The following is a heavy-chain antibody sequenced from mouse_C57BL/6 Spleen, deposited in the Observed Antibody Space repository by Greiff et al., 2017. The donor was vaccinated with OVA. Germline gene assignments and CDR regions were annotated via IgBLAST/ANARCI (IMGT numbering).Heavy chain of an antibody. CDR2: INPSTGGT. J-gene: IGHJ4*01. D-gene: IGHD2-3*01. V-gene: IGHV1-42*01. CDR1: GYSFTGYY. CDR3: ARTGYYVDYYAMDY. Sequence: EVKLVESGPELVKPGASVKISCKASGYSFTGYYMNWVKQSPEKSLEWIGEINPSTGGTTYNQKFKAKATLTVDKSSSTAYMQLKSLTSEDSAVYYCARTGYYVDYYAMDYWGQGTSVTVSS.